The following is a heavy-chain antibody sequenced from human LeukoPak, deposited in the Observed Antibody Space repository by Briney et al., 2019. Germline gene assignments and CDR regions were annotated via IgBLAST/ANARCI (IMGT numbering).Heavy chain of an antibody. Sequence: GGSLRLSCAASGFTFSSYGMSWVRQAPGKGLEWVSAITATSSSTHDADSVQGRFTISRDNSKNTLYLQMNSLRAEDTAVYYCAKTYDYVWGSYREFDYWGQGTLVTVPS. CDR2: ITATSSST. CDR1: GFTFSSYG. CDR3: AKTYDYVWGSYREFDY. J-gene: IGHJ4*02. V-gene: IGHV3-23*01. D-gene: IGHD3-16*02.